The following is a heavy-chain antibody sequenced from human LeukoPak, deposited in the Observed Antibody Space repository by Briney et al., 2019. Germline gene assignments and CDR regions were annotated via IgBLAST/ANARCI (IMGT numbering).Heavy chain of an antibody. D-gene: IGHD2-2*01. J-gene: IGHJ3*02. V-gene: IGHV1-69*05. Sequence: SVKVSCKASGGTFSSYAISWVRQAPGQGLEWMGGIIPIFGTANYAQKFQGRVTITTDESTSTAYMELSSLRSEDTAVYYCARVPAARGVAFDIWGQGTMVTVSS. CDR3: ARVPAARGVAFDI. CDR2: IIPIFGTA. CDR1: GGTFSSYA.